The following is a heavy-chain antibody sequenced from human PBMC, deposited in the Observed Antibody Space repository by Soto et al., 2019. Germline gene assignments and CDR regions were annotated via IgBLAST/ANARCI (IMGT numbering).Heavy chain of an antibody. D-gene: IGHD3-22*01. Sequence: SVTQPLTCAVYGVNFSGYYWIWIRQPPGKGLEWIGNIYFRGSTYYSPSLKGRGTISVDTSKNQFSLKLSSVTAADTAVYYCARIYDSSGYVDYWGQGTLVTVSS. CDR3: ARIYDSSGYVDY. CDR1: GVNFSGYY. J-gene: IGHJ4*02. CDR2: IYFRGST. V-gene: IGHV4-34*01.